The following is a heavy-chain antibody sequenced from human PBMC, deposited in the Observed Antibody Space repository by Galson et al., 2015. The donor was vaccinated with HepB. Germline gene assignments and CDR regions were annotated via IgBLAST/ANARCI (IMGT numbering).Heavy chain of an antibody. CDR3: ARGMVVQGY. CDR1: GFNVNINY. Sequence: SLRLSCAASGFNVNINYMVWVRQAPGKGLEWVAVIWNDGIKKEYAGSVKGRLTISRDNSKNTLYLQMNSLRAEDTAVYYCARGMVVQGYWGQGALVTVSS. CDR2: IWNDGIKK. D-gene: IGHD3-10*01. J-gene: IGHJ4*02. V-gene: IGHV3-33*08.